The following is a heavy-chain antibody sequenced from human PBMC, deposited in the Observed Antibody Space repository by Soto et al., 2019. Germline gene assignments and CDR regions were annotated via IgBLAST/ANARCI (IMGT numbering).Heavy chain of an antibody. CDR1: GYSFTSYW. CDR3: ARRLCAGDCYSSASYYYYGMDV. Sequence: PGESLKISCKGSGYSFTSYWIGWVRQMPGKGLEWMGIIYPGDSDTRYSPSFQGQVTISADKSISTAYLQWSSLKASDTAMYYCARRLCAGDCYSSASYYYYGMDVWGQGTTVTVYS. V-gene: IGHV5-51*01. J-gene: IGHJ6*02. CDR2: IYPGDSDT. D-gene: IGHD2-21*02.